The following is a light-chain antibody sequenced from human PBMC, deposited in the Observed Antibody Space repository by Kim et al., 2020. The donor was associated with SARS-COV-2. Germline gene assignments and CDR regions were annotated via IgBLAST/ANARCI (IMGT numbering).Light chain of an antibody. Sequence: STGDRVTITCRASQGISSYLAWYHQKPGKAPKLLIYAASTLQSGVPSRFSGSGSGTDFTLTISCLQSEDFATYYCQQYYSYPALTFGGGTKVDIK. V-gene: IGKV1-8*01. J-gene: IGKJ4*01. CDR3: QQYYSYPALT. CDR1: QGISSY. CDR2: AAS.